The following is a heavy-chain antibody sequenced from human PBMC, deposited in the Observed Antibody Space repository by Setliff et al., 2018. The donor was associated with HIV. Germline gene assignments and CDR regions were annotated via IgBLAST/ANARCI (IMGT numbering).Heavy chain of an antibody. V-gene: IGHV4-38-2*02. CDR3: ARKGYCSSSGCPTPFDF. Sequence: SETLSLTCNVSGGSISSYYWGWIRQPPGKGLEWIASLYHRTATYRDPSLTTTYNNPSLKTRVTLSVDTSKNQFSLAMTSVTAADTAVYYCARKGYCSSSGCPTPFDFWGQGTLVTVSS. CDR2: LYHRTATYRDPSLTTT. D-gene: IGHD2-2*01. CDR1: GGSISSYY. J-gene: IGHJ4*02.